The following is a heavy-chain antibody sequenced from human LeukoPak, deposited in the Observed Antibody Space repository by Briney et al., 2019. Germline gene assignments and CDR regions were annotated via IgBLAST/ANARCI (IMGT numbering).Heavy chain of an antibody. J-gene: IGHJ4*02. CDR2: ISGSGGST. CDR3: AKDRGPTPTDY. V-gene: IGHV3-23*01. Sequence: GGSLRLSCAASGFTFSTYEMNWVRQAPGKGLEWVSAISGSGGSTYYADSVKGRFTISRDNSKNTLYLQMNSLRAEDTAVYYCAKDRGPTPTDYWGQGTLVTVSS. D-gene: IGHD3-10*01. CDR1: GFTFSTYE.